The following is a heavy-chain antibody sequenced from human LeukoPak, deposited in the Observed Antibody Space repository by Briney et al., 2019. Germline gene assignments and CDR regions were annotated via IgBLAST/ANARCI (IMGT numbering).Heavy chain of an antibody. Sequence: PGGSLRLSCAASGFTFSSYTMNWVRQAPGKGLEWVSYISSTGSTKYYADSVKGRFTVSRDNAKNSLYLQMNSLRAEDTAVYYCARCEGIAAAGTPFDYWGQGTLVTVSS. J-gene: IGHJ4*02. CDR1: GFTFSSYT. CDR2: ISSTGSTK. D-gene: IGHD6-13*01. V-gene: IGHV3-48*01. CDR3: ARCEGIAAAGTPFDY.